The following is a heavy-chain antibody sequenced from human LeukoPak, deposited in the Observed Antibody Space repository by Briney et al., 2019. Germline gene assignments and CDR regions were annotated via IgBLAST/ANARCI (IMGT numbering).Heavy chain of an antibody. Sequence: SETLSLTCTVSGGSVSSGSYYWSWIRQPPGKGLEWIGYIYYSGSTNYNPSLKSRVTISVDASKNQFSLKLSSVTAADTAVYHCAREAMYSYGNNFDYWGQGTLVTVSS. CDR2: IYYSGST. CDR1: GGSVSSGSYY. J-gene: IGHJ4*02. CDR3: AREAMYSYGNNFDY. V-gene: IGHV4-61*01. D-gene: IGHD5-18*01.